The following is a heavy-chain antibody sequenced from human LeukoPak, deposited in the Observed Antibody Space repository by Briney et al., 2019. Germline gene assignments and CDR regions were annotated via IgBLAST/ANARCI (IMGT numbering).Heavy chain of an antibody. V-gene: IGHV3-48*03. D-gene: IGHD3-22*01. CDR1: GFTFSSYA. CDR2: ISSSGSTI. Sequence: GGSLRLSCAASGFTFSSYAMTWVRQAPGKGLEWVSYISSSGSTIYYADSVKGRFTISRDNAKNSLYLQMNGLRAEDTAVYYCARDGAIVVVNVEFDYWGQGTLVTVSS. J-gene: IGHJ4*02. CDR3: ARDGAIVVVNVEFDY.